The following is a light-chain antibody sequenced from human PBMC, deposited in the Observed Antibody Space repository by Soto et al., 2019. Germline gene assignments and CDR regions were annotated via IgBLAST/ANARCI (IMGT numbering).Light chain of an antibody. J-gene: IGLJ2*01. CDR3: SSYTSSSTLVV. V-gene: IGLV2-14*01. CDR1: SSDVGDYNY. CDR2: EVS. Sequence: QSALTQPPSASGSPGQSVTISCTGTSSDVGDYNYVSWYQQPPGKAPKLLIYEVSNRPSGVSNRFSGSKSGNTASLTISGLQAEDEADYYCSSYTSSSTLVVFGGGTKLTVL.